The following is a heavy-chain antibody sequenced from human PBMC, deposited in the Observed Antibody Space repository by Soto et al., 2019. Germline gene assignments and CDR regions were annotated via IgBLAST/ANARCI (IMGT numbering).Heavy chain of an antibody. CDR2: TRNKANSYTT. J-gene: IGHJ5*02. CDR1: GFTFSDHY. D-gene: IGHD2-15*01. V-gene: IGHV3-72*01. Sequence: GGSLRLSCAASGFTFSDHYMDWVRQAPGKGLEWVGRTRNKANSYTTEYAASVKGRFTISRDDSKNSLYLQMNSLKTEDTAVYYCARVMEESVVAVRDENWFDPWGQGTLVTVSS. CDR3: ARVMEESVVAVRDENWFDP.